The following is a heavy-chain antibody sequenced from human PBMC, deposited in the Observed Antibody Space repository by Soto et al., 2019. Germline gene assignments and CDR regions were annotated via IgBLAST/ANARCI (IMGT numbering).Heavy chain of an antibody. CDR1: GYTFSDYY. D-gene: IGHD3-3*01. Sequence: QVQLVESGGDLVKPGGSLRLSCAASGYTFSDYYMSWIRQAPGKGLEWISYIDTSGTKIYYADSVTSRFTITRDNAKNSLYLEMNSLRDQGTAVYYCASSYDMWSGYLSPVDSWGQGTLVTVSS. CDR3: ASSYDMWSGYLSPVDS. CDR2: IDTSGTKI. J-gene: IGHJ1*01. V-gene: IGHV3-11*01.